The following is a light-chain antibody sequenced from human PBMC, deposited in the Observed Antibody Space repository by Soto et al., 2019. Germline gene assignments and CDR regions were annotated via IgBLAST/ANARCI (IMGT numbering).Light chain of an antibody. CDR2: EVY. V-gene: IGLV2-8*01. CDR3: SSYAGSTTRV. CDR1: SSDVGGYNY. Sequence: QSVPTQPPSASGSPGQSVTFSCTGTSSDVGGYNYVSWYQQYPGKAPKLMIYEVYKRHSGVPDRFSGSKSGNTASLTVSGLQPEDEADYYCSSYAGSTTRVFGGGTNLTVL. J-gene: IGLJ2*01.